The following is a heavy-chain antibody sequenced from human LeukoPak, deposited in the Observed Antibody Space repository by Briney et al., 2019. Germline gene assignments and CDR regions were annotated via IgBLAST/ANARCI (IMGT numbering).Heavy chain of an antibody. Sequence: PSETLSLTCTVSGNSISSSSYYWGWIRQPPGKGLEWIGGIYYSGSTYYNPSLKSRVTMSADTSKNQFSLKLSSVTAADTAVYYCARLWRAAIDYGGQGTLVTVSS. CDR3: ARLWRAAIDY. J-gene: IGHJ4*02. CDR2: IYYSGST. D-gene: IGHD1-1*01. CDR1: GNSISSSSYY. V-gene: IGHV4-39*01.